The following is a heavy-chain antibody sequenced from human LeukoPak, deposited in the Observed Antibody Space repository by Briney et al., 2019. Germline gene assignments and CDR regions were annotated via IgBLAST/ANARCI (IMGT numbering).Heavy chain of an antibody. J-gene: IGHJ4*02. CDR1: GFTFTSSA. CDR3: AVTYYYDSSGYRTQFDY. CDR2: IVVGSGNT. V-gene: IGHV1-58*02. Sequence: GTSVKVSCKASGFTFTSSAMQWVRQARGQRLELIGWIVVGSGNTNYAQKFQERVTITRDMSTCTAYMELSSLRSEDTAVYYCAVTYYYDSSGYRTQFDYWGKGTLVTVSS. D-gene: IGHD3-22*01.